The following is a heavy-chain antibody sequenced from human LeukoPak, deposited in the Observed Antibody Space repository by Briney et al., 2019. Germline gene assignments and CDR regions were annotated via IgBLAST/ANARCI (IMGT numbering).Heavy chain of an antibody. Sequence: GASVKVSCKASGGTFSSYAISWARQAPGQGLEWMGGIIPIFGTANYAQKFQGRVTITADESTSTAYMELSSLRSEDTAVYYCARATIDLGYCSGGSCYYFDYWGQGTLVTVSS. CDR2: IIPIFGTA. CDR1: GGTFSSYA. V-gene: IGHV1-69*13. D-gene: IGHD2-15*01. CDR3: ARATIDLGYCSGGSCYYFDY. J-gene: IGHJ4*02.